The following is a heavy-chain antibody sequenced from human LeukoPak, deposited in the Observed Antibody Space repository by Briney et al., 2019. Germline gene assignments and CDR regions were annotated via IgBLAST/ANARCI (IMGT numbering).Heavy chain of an antibody. CDR3: ATWDYGSGDDFDY. CDR1: GYSISSGYY. D-gene: IGHD3-10*01. CDR2: IYHSGST. J-gene: IGHJ4*02. Sequence: PSETLSLTCTVSGYSISSGYYWGWIRQPPGKGLEWIGSIYHSGSTYYNPSLKSRVTISVDTSKNQFSLKLSSVTAADTAVYYCATWDYGSGDDFDYWGQGTLVTVSS. V-gene: IGHV4-38-2*02.